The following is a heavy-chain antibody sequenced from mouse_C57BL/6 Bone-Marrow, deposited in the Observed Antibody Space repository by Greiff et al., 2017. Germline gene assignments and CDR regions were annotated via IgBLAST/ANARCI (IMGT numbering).Heavy chain of an antibody. J-gene: IGHJ4*01. CDR1: GFTFSDYG. D-gene: IGHD2-1*01. CDR3: ARRGLLWSVYAMDY. Sequence: DVMLVESGGGLVKPGGSLKLSCAASGFTFSDYGMHWVRQAPEKGLEWVAYISSGSSTIYSADTVKGRFPISRDNAKNTLFLQMTSLRSEDTAMYYCARRGLLWSVYAMDYWGQGTSVTVSS. V-gene: IGHV5-17*01. CDR2: ISSGSSTI.